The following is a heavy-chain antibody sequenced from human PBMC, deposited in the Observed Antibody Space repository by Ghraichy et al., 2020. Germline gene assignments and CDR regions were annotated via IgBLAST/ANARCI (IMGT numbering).Heavy chain of an antibody. V-gene: IGHV1-69*13. D-gene: IGHD5-18*01. CDR2: IIPIFGTA. Sequence: SVKVSCKASGGTFSSYAISWVRQAPGQGLEWMGGIIPIFGTANYAQKFQGRVTITADESTSTAYMELSSLRSEDTAVYYCARVHGYSYGYGYYYYGMDVWGQGTTVTVSS. CDR1: GGTFSSYA. J-gene: IGHJ6*02. CDR3: ARVHGYSYGYGYYYYGMDV.